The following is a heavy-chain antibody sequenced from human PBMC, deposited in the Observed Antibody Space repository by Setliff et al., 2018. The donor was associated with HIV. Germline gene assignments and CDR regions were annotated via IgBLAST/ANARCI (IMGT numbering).Heavy chain of an antibody. CDR3: AREIYGDSRQIDY. Sequence: GASVKVSCKASGGTFSSYGISWVRQAPGQGLEWMGRIIPFFGTANYAQKFQGRFTITADKSTTTVYMELSSLRSEDTAVYYCAREIYGDSRQIDYWGQGTLVTVSS. CDR2: IIPFFGTA. J-gene: IGHJ4*02. CDR1: GGTFSSYG. V-gene: IGHV1-69*06. D-gene: IGHD4-17*01.